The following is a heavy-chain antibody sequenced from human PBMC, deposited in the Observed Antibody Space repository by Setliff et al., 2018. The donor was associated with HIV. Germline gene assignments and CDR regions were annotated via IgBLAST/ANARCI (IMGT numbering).Heavy chain of an antibody. CDR2: IYSSGNT. V-gene: IGHV4-59*02. CDR3: ARGHTWNYYGGDYFDY. D-gene: IGHD1-7*01. CDR1: GGSVTDYF. Sequence: SETLSLTCTVSGGSVTDYFWNWIRQPPGKGLEWIGDIYSSGNTNYNPSLESRVSISLDTSKNQFSLRLSSVTATDTAVYYCARGHTWNYYGGDYFDYWGQGSLVTVSS. J-gene: IGHJ4*02.